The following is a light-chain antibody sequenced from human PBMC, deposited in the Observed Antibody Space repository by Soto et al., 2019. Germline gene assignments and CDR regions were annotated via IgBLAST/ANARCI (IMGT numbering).Light chain of an antibody. CDR2: DNS. Sequence: QSVLTQPPSVSAAPGQKVTISCSGTSSNIGNHNVSWYQQLPGTAPKLLIYDNSKRPSGIPGRFSGSKSGTSATLGITGLQTGDEADYHCGTWDNSLTSVLFGGGTKLTVL. CDR3: GTWDNSLTSVL. J-gene: IGLJ2*01. CDR1: SSNIGNHN. V-gene: IGLV1-51*01.